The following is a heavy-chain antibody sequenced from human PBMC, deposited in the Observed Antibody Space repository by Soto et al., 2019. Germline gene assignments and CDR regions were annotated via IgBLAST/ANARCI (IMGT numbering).Heavy chain of an antibody. V-gene: IGHV1-8*01. J-gene: IGHJ4*02. CDR3: GRGRIFGYSDYEPQGGHDY. CDR1: GYSFTSND. D-gene: IGHD5-12*01. Sequence: GASVKVSCKXSGYSFTSNDINWVRQATGQGLEWMGWMNPNSDNTGYAQKFQGRLTMTRSTSTNTAYMELNSLTSEDTAVSFCGRGRIFGYSDYEPQGGHDYWGKVTTVTV. CDR2: MNPNSDNT.